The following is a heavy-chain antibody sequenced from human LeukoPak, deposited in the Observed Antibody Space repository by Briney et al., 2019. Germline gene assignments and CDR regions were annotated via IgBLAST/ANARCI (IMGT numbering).Heavy chain of an antibody. J-gene: IGHJ4*02. D-gene: IGHD7-27*01. CDR3: GRGHWGLDY. V-gene: IGHV3-74*01. CDR2: INSDGSSS. Sequence: GGSLRLSCAASGFTFTDYWMHWVRQVAGKGLVWVSRINSDGSSSSYADSVKGRFTISRDNAMSSLYLQMNSLRAEDTAVYYCGRGHWGLDYWGQGTLVTVSS. CDR1: GFTFTDYW.